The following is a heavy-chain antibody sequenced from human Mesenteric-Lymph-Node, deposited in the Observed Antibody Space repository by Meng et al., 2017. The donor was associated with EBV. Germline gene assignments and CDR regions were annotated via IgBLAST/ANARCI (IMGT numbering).Heavy chain of an antibody. CDR3: ARDPSFQH. J-gene: IGHJ1*01. V-gene: IGHV4-59*01. CDR1: GGSISTYY. Sequence: QVQPPESGPGMVTPSQTLSLTCFGAGGSISTYYWNWIRQPPGKGLEWIGYVYISGSTHYQSSLYNPSLNSRDTITADTSRNQVSLKLTSVTTADTAVYYCARDPSFQHWGQGTLVTVSS. CDR2: VYISGST.